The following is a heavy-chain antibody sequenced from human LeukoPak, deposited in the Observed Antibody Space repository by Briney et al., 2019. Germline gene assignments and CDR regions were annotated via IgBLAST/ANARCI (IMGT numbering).Heavy chain of an antibody. CDR2: INHSGST. CDR3: ARGGGSGWYYPFDF. Sequence: SETLSLTCAVYGGSFSGYYWSWIRQPPGKGLEWIGEINHSGSTNYNPSLKGRVTISVDTSKNQFSLKLSSVTAADTAVYYCARGGGSGWYYPFDFWGQGILVTVSS. D-gene: IGHD6-19*01. J-gene: IGHJ4*02. V-gene: IGHV4-34*01. CDR1: GGSFSGYY.